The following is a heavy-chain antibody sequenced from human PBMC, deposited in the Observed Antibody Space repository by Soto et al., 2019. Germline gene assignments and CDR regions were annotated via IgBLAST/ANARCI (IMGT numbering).Heavy chain of an antibody. CDR3: ARDYAYCSGGSCYWDPYYFDY. CDR2: LFGGGDGI. D-gene: IGHD2-15*01. J-gene: IGHJ4*02. V-gene: IGHV3-23*01. CDR1: GFRFSTYA. Sequence: GGSLRLSCAASGFRFSTYAMSWVRQAPGKGLEWVSGLFGGGDGIAYADSVKGRFTISRDNAKNSLYLQMNSLRAEDTAVYYCARDYAYCSGGSCYWDPYYFDYWGQGTLVTVSS.